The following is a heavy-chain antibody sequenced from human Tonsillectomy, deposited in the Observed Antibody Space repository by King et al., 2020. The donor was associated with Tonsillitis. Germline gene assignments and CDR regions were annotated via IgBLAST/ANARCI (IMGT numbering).Heavy chain of an antibody. CDR2: IYWDDDK. CDR1: GFSLSTYGVG. D-gene: IGHD5-18*01. CDR3: AHRHGYTYGFSWFDP. V-gene: IGHV2-5*02. J-gene: IGHJ5*02. Sequence: ITLKESGPTLVKPTQTLTLTCTFSGFSLSTYGVGVGWIRQPPGKALEWLALIYWDDDKRYSPSLKSRLTITKDTSKNQVVLTMTNMDPVDTATYYCAHRHGYTYGFSWFDPWGQGTLVTVSS.